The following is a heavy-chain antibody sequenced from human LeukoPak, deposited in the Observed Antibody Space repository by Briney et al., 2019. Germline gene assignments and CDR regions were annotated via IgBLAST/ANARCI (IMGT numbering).Heavy chain of an antibody. D-gene: IGHD3-22*01. J-gene: IGHJ6*02. Sequence: PGGSLRLSCAASGFTFSDYYMSWIRQAPGKGLEWVSYISSSGSTIYYADSVKGRFTISRDNAKNSLYLQMNSLRAEDTAVYYCARDRYTMIVVAPVSDYYYGMDVWGQGTTVTVSS. V-gene: IGHV3-11*01. CDR1: GFTFSDYY. CDR2: ISSSGSTI. CDR3: ARDRYTMIVVAPVSDYYYGMDV.